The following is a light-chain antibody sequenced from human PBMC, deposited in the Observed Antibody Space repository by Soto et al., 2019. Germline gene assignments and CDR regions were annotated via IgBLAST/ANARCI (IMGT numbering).Light chain of an antibody. CDR1: QSISSW. CDR3: QQYNSYWT. V-gene: IGKV1-5*03. CDR2: KAY. J-gene: IGKJ1*01. Sequence: DIQMTQSPSTLSASVGDRVTITCRAGQSISSWLAWYQQKPGKAPKLLIYKAYSLESGLPSRFSGSGSGTEFTLTISSLQPDDFATYDCQQYNSYWTVVQGTKVESK.